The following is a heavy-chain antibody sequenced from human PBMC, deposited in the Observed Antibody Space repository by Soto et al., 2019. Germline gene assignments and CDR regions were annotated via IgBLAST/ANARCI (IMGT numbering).Heavy chain of an antibody. CDR1: GYTFTSYA. V-gene: IGHV1-3*01. CDR3: ARAFGPDAFDI. D-gene: IGHD3-16*01. J-gene: IGHJ3*02. CDR2: INAGNGNT. Sequence: QVQLVQSGAEVKKPGASVKVSCKASGYTFTSYAMHWVRQAPGQRLEWMGWINAGNGNTKYSQKFQGRVTITRDTSANTAYMELSSLRSEDTAVYYCARAFGPDAFDIWGQGTMVTVSS.